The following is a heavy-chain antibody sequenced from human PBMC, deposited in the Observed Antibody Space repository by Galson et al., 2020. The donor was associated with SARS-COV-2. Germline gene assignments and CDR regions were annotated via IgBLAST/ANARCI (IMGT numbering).Heavy chain of an antibody. CDR3: AKVESDGYKYNWFDP. CDR1: GITFRSYG. Sequence: GESMKISCAASGITFRSYGMHWVRQAPGKGLEWVAVLSYDGSNKYYADSVKGRFTISRDNSKNTLYLQMNSLGAEDTAVYYCAKVESDGYKYNWFDPWGQGTLVTVSS. CDR2: LSYDGSNK. J-gene: IGHJ5*02. D-gene: IGHD5-12*01. V-gene: IGHV3-30*18.